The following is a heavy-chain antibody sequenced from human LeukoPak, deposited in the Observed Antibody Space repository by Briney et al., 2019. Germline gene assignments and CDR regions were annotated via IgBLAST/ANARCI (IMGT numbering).Heavy chain of an antibody. CDR2: ISGSGGST. D-gene: IGHD2-15*01. CDR1: GFTFSSYA. CDR3: AKGERGYCSKGSCYLQEY. J-gene: IGHJ4*02. V-gene: IGHV3-23*01. Sequence: PGGSLRLSCAASGFTFSSYAMSWVRQAPGKGLEWVSAISGSGGSTYYADSVKGRFTISRDNSKNTLYLQMNSLRAEDTALYYCAKGERGYCSKGSCYLQEYWGQGTLVTVSS.